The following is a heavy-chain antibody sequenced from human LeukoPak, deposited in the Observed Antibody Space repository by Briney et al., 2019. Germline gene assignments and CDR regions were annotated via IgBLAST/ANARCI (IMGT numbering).Heavy chain of an antibody. CDR2: ISAYNGNT. D-gene: IGHD1-26*01. CDR3: AAQSIPEVGATKDFDY. J-gene: IGHJ4*02. CDR1: GYTFTSYG. V-gene: IGHV1-18*01. Sequence: ASVKVSCKASGYTFTSYGISWVRQAPGQGLEWMGWISAYNGNTNYAQKLQGRVTMTTDTSTSTAYMELRSLRSDGTAVYYCAAQSIPEVGATKDFDYWGQGTLVTVSS.